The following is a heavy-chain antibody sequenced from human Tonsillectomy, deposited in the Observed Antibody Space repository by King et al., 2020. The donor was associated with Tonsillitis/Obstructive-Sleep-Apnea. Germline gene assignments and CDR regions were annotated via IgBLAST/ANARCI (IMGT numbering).Heavy chain of an antibody. V-gene: IGHV1-46*01. CDR3: ARGSFPFDY. CDR2: FNPFVGSS. CDR1: GYTFTRNY. J-gene: IGHJ4*02. Sequence: QLVQSGAEVKKPGASVKVSCKASGYTFTRNYIHWVRQAPGQGLEWMGIFNPFVGSSSYAQKFQGRVTLTRDTSTSTVYMELSSLRSEDTAVYYCARGSFPFDYWGQGTLVTVSS.